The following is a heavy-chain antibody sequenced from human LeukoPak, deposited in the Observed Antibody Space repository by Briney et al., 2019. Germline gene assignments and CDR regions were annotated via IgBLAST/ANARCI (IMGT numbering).Heavy chain of an antibody. CDR1: GGSITSGTSS. CDR3: ARDTLTAPFYYSYMDV. Sequence: SETLSLTCIVSGGSITSGTSSWSWIRQPAGKGLQWIGRAHTSGSTNYNPSLQSRVTISVDTSKNLFSLELSSVTAADTAVYYCARDTLTAPFYYSYMDVWGKGTTVTVSS. D-gene: IGHD1-14*01. CDR2: AHTSGST. V-gene: IGHV4-61*02. J-gene: IGHJ6*03.